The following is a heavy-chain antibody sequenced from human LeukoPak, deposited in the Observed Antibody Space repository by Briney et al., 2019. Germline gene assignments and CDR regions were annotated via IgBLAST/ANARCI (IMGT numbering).Heavy chain of an antibody. D-gene: IGHD3-3*01. Sequence: GGSLRLSCAASGFTFSSYAMHWVRQAPGKGLEWVAVISYDGSNKYYADSVKGRFTISRDNSKNTLYLQMNSLRAEDTAVYYCARVYNYDFWSGYRSGLDVWGKGTTVTVSS. J-gene: IGHJ6*04. CDR1: GFTFSSYA. V-gene: IGHV3-30*04. CDR2: ISYDGSNK. CDR3: ARVYNYDFWSGYRSGLDV.